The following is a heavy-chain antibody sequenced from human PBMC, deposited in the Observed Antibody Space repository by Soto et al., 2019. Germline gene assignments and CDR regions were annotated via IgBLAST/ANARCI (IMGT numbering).Heavy chain of an antibody. V-gene: IGHV4-4*07. CDR1: GGSISKFY. Sequence: QVQLQESGPGLVKPSETLSLTCSVSGGSISKFYWSWIRKTGGKGLEWMGRVYATGTTDYNPSLRSRIAMSVDIAKKTFSLRLTSVTAADTGVYYCVRDGSKTLRDWLDPWGQGILVTVSS. J-gene: IGHJ5*02. CDR2: VYATGTT. D-gene: IGHD4-17*01. CDR3: VRDGSKTLRDWLDP.